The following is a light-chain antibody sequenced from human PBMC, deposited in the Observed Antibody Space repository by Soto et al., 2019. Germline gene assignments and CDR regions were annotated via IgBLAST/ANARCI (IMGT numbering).Light chain of an antibody. CDR1: QSVDIY. V-gene: IGKV3-11*01. Sequence: EVVVTQSPVTLALSPGERATLSCRTSQSVDIYVAWYQQKPGQAPRLLIYDASNRAPGIPARVIGSGSGTDFTRTITSLEPEDFEVDYWQQRKYWPPLTFGGGTKVEIK. CDR3: QQRKYWPPLT. CDR2: DAS. J-gene: IGKJ4*01.